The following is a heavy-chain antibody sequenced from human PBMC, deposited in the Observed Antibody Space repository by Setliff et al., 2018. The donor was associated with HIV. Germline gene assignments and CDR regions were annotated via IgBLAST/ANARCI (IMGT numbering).Heavy chain of an antibody. V-gene: IGHV1-2*02. J-gene: IGHJ1*01. CDR1: GYTFTGYY. Sequence: GASVKVSCKASGYTFTGYYMHWVRQAPGQGLEWMGWINPNSGGTNYAQKFQGRVTMTRDTSISTAYMELSRLRSDDTAVYYCARDWAEDYYGSGSFHYWGQGTLVTVSS. D-gene: IGHD3-10*01. CDR2: INPNSGGT. CDR3: ARDWAEDYYGSGSFHY.